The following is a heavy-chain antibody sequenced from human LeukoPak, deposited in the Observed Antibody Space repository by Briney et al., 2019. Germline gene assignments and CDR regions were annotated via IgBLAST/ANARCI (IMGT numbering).Heavy chain of an antibody. V-gene: IGHV3-30-3*01. Sequence: PGGSLRLSCAASEFTFSSYAMHWVRQAPGKGLEWVAVISYDGSNKYYADSVKGRFTISRDDSKNTLYLQMNSLRAEDTAVYYCASSVVTAIDYWGQGTLVTVSS. CDR2: ISYDGSNK. J-gene: IGHJ4*02. CDR3: ASSVVTAIDY. D-gene: IGHD2-21*02. CDR1: EFTFSSYA.